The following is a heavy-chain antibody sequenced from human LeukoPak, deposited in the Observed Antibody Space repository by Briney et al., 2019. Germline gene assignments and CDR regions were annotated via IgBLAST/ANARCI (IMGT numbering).Heavy chain of an antibody. J-gene: IGHJ4*02. V-gene: IGHV4-39*01. CDR1: GDSISSTTYW. Sequence: SETLSLICTVSGDSISSTTYWWGWIRQSPGKGLEWIGSMSYVGITSYNPSLKSRVTISVDTSKNQFSLMLSSVTAADTAVYYCTRLPLDYSLDHWGQGTPVSVSS. CDR3: TRLPLDYSLDH. CDR2: MSYVGIT. D-gene: IGHD4-11*01.